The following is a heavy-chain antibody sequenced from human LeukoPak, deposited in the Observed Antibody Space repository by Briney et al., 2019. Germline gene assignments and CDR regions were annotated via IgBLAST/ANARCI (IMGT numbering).Heavy chain of an antibody. D-gene: IGHD4-17*01. V-gene: IGHV3-21*01. CDR1: GFSFSASA. J-gene: IGHJ4*02. Sequence: GGSLRLSCAASGFSFSASAMSRVRQTPGKGLEWVSSISSSSSYIYYADSVKGRFTISRDNAKNSLYLQMNSLRAEDTAVYYCARSDYGDYGFDYWGQGTLVTVSS. CDR3: ARSDYGDYGFDY. CDR2: ISSSSSYI.